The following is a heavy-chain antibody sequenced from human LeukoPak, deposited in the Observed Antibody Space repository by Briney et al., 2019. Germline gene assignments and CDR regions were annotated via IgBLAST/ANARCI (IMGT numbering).Heavy chain of an antibody. CDR3: ARSPIVGATYYLDY. CDR1: GVSISPYY. V-gene: IGHV4-59*01. D-gene: IGHD1-26*01. J-gene: IGHJ4*02. Sequence: SETLSLTCTVFGVSISPYYWSWIRQPPGKGLEWIGYVYYSGNTNYNPSLKSRVTISVDTSKNQFSLKLSSVTAADTAVYYCARSPIVGATYYLDYWGQGTLVTVSS. CDR2: VYYSGNT.